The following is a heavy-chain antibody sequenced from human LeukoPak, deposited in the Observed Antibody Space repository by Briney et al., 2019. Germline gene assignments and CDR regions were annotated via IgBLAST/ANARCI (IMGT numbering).Heavy chain of an antibody. CDR3: ARGGYGGYGLDY. CDR1: GNSISSAY. CDR2: IYYSGSN. D-gene: IGHD5-12*01. J-gene: IGHJ4*02. Sequence: SEALSLTCTVSGNSISSAYWSWIRQPPGKGLEGIGSIYYSGSNYYNPSLKSRVTISVDTSKTQFSLKLSSVTAADTAVYYCARGGYGGYGLDYWGQGTLVTVSS. V-gene: IGHV4-59*05.